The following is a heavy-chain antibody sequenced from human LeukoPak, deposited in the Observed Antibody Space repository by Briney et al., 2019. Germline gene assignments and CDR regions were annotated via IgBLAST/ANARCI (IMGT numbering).Heavy chain of an antibody. CDR3: AKTVGSVDDAFDI. CDR1: GFTFSSYA. V-gene: IGHV3-23*01. CDR2: ISGSGGST. Sequence: GGSLRLSFAASGFTFSSYAMSWVRQAPGKGLEWVSAISGSGGSTYYADSVKGRFTISRDNSKNTLYLQMNSLRAEDTAVYYCAKTVGSVDDAFDIWGQGTMVTVSS. D-gene: IGHD4-23*01. J-gene: IGHJ3*02.